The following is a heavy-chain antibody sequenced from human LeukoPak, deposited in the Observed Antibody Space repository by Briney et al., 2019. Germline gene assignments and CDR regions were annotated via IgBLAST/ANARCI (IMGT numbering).Heavy chain of an antibody. J-gene: IGHJ3*02. D-gene: IGHD5-18*01. V-gene: IGHV7-4-1*02. CDR2: INTNTGNP. Sequence: ASVKVSCKASGYTFTSYAMNWVRQAPGQGLEYMGWINTNTGNPTYYAQGFTGRFVFSLDTSVSTAYLQISSLKAEDTAVYYCARDSRYNYGPGGAFDIWGQGTMVTVSS. CDR1: GYTFTSYA. CDR3: ARDSRYNYGPGGAFDI.